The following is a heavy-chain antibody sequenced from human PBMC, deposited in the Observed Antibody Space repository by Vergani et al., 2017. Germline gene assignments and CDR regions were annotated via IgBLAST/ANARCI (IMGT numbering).Heavy chain of an antibody. D-gene: IGHD3-22*01. CDR3: ARDSGNYYDSSADY. V-gene: IGHV3-21*05. Sequence: EVQLVESGGGLVQPGGSLRLSCAASGFTFSSYSMNWVRQAPGKGLEWVSYISSSSSYIYYADSVKGRFNISRDNAKNSLYLQMNSLSAEDTAVYYCARDSGNYYDSSADYWGQGTLVTVSS. CDR1: GFTFSSYS. J-gene: IGHJ4*02. CDR2: ISSSSSYI.